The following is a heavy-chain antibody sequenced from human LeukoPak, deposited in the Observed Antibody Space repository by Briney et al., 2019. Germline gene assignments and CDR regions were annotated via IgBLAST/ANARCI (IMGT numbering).Heavy chain of an antibody. J-gene: IGHJ6*02. CDR3: ARDLKYYDILTGYYYYYGMDV. CDR2: IYTSGST. V-gene: IGHV4-4*07. Sequence: SETLSLTCTVSGGSISSYYWSWIRQPAGKGLEWIGRIYTSGSTNYNPSLKSRVTMSVDTSKNQFSLKLSSVTAADTAVYYCARDLKYYDILTGYYYYYGMDVWGQGTTVTVSS. CDR1: GGSISSYY. D-gene: IGHD3-9*01.